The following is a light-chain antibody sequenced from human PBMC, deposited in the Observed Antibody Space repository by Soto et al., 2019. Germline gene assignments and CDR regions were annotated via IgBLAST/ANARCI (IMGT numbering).Light chain of an antibody. CDR3: QQCSTSPLT. Sequence: EIVLTQPPGTLSLSPGERATLSCRASQTVRNNFLAWYQQKPGQAPRLLIHDASSRATGIPDRFSGSGSATEFTLTIARLEPEDFAVYYCQQCSTSPLTFGGGTKVEIK. CDR2: DAS. J-gene: IGKJ4*01. V-gene: IGKV3-20*01. CDR1: QTVRNNF.